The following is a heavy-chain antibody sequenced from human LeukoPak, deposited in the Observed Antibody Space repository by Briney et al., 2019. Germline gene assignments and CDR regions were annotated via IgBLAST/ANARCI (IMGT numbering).Heavy chain of an antibody. CDR2: IYPGDSDT. CDR1: GYSFTSYW. Sequence: GESLKISCKGSGYSFTSYWIGWVRHMPGKGLEWMGIIYPGDSDTRYSPSFQGQVTISADKSISTAYLQWSSLEASDTAMYYCASSPGLAAAGTFYFDYWGQGTLVTVSS. V-gene: IGHV5-51*01. CDR3: ASSPGLAAAGTFYFDY. D-gene: IGHD6-13*01. J-gene: IGHJ4*02.